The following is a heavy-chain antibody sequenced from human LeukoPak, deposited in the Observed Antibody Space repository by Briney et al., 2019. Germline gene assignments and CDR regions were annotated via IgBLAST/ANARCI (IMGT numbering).Heavy chain of an antibody. D-gene: IGHD3-16*02. CDR1: GFTFSSYG. CDR2: IRNDETEI. CDR3: ARDGGRYRFDY. V-gene: IGHV3-30*02. Sequence: GGSLRLSCAASGFTFSSYGMHWVRQAPGKGLEWVAFIRNDETEIHYADFAKGRFTISRDKSKNSLYLQMNSLRPDDTALYYCARDGGRYRFDYWGQGTMVTVSS. J-gene: IGHJ4*02.